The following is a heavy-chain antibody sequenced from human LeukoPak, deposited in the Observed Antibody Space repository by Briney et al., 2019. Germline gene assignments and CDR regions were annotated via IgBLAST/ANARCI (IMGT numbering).Heavy chain of an antibody. CDR2: IKEDGSVK. D-gene: IGHD3-10*01. V-gene: IGHV3-7*02. CDR3: AASITMFDY. Sequence: GGSLRLSCAASGFTVRRYWMSWVLQAPGKGLEWVANIKEDGSVKYYVESVKGRFTISRDNAKNSLYLQMNSLRAEDTAVYYCAASITMFDYWGQGTLVTVSS. J-gene: IGHJ4*02. CDR1: GFTVRRYW.